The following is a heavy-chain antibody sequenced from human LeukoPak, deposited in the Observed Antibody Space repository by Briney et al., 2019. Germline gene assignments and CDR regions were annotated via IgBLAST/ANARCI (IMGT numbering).Heavy chain of an antibody. CDR1: GGTFSSHA. Sequence: GASVKVSCKASGGTFSSHAISWVRQAPGQGLEWMGGIIPIFGTANYAQKFQGRVTITADESTSTAYMELSSLRSEDTAVYYCARERSSGWSPFDYWGQGTLVTVSS. CDR2: IIPIFGTA. J-gene: IGHJ4*02. V-gene: IGHV1-69*13. CDR3: ARERSSGWSPFDY. D-gene: IGHD6-19*01.